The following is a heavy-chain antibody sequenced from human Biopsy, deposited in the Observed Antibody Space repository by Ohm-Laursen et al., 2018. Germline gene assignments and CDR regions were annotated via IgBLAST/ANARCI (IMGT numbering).Heavy chain of an antibody. CDR1: GYTFTSYD. D-gene: IGHD1-7*01. V-gene: IGHV1-8*01. Sequence: ASVKVSCKASGYTFTSYDITWVRQASGQGPEWIGWLNPVSGNSNFGQKLRGRVTVTSDTSISTAYMGLSGLTSDDTATYYCGRAVRNQLLTDPWGQGTLVTVTS. CDR2: LNPVSGNS. J-gene: IGHJ5*02. CDR3: GRAVRNQLLTDP.